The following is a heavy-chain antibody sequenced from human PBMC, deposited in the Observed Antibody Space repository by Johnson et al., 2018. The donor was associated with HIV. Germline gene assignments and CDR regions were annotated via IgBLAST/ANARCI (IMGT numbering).Heavy chain of an antibody. CDR1: GFTFDDYA. Sequence: VQLVESGGGLVQPGRSLRLSCAASGFTFDDYAIHWVRQPPGKGLECVSGIGTAGNTYYPGSVKGRFTISRENAKNSLYLQMNSLRAEDTAVYYCASSNVVGYSNYPDAFDSWGQGTMVTVAS. J-gene: IGHJ3*02. CDR2: IGTAGNT. V-gene: IGHV3-13*01. CDR3: ASSNVVGYSNYPDAFDS. D-gene: IGHD6-13*01.